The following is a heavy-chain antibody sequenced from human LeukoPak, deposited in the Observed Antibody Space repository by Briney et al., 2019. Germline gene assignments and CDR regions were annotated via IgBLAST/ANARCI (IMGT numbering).Heavy chain of an antibody. CDR1: GFTFSSYG. V-gene: IGHV3-33*01. CDR2: IWYDGSNK. CDR3: ARDPGSGYYFDY. J-gene: IGHJ4*02. D-gene: IGHD1-14*01. Sequence: QSGGSLRLSCAASGFTFSSYGMHWVRQAPGKGLERVAVIWYDGSNKYYADSVKGRFTISRDNSKDTLYLQMNSLRAEDTAVYYCARDPGSGYYFDYWGQGTLVTVSS.